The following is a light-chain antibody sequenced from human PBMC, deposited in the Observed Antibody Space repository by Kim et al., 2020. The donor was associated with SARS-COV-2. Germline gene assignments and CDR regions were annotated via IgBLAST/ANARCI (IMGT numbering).Light chain of an antibody. CDR2: QDT. V-gene: IGLV3-1*01. CDR1: KLGDKY. Sequence: SYELTQPPSVSVSPGQTASITCSGDKLGDKYTCWYQQRPGQSPVLVIYQDTKRPSGIPERFSGSNSGNTATLTISGTQAIDEADYYCHAWDSRVFGGGTK. J-gene: IGLJ3*02. CDR3: HAWDSRV.